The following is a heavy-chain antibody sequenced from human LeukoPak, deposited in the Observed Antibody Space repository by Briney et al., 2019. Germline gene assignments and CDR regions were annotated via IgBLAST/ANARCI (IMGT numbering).Heavy chain of an antibody. Sequence: GESLKISCAASGLIFSNYGMHWVRQAPGKGLEWVTFIQYDGISKYYADSVKGRFTISRDNSKNTLYLQMNSLRPEDTTVYYCVEEAGSVAGRFDHWGQGNMVTVYS. CDR1: GLIFSNYG. V-gene: IGHV3-30*02. CDR2: IQYDGISK. D-gene: IGHD6-19*01. CDR3: VEEAGSVAGRFDH. J-gene: IGHJ4*02.